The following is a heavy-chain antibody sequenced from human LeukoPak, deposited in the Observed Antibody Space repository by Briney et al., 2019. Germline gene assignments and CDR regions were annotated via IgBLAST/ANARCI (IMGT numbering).Heavy chain of an antibody. CDR1: GFTFSIYS. CDR2: IGSSSSFI. Sequence: PGGPLRLSCASSGFTFSIYSMNWVRQAPGKGLEWVSSIGSSSSFIYYADSVKGRFTISRDNAKNSLYLQMNSLRAEDTAVYYCARSIAAGRGNWFDPWGQGTLVTVSS. V-gene: IGHV3-21*01. J-gene: IGHJ5*02. D-gene: IGHD6-6*01. CDR3: ARSIAAGRGNWFDP.